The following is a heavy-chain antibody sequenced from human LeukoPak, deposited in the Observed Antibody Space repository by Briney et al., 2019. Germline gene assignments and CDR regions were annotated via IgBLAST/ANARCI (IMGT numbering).Heavy chain of an antibody. CDR2: IYYSGST. D-gene: IGHD6-19*01. CDR3: ARHITVSYDAFDL. CDR1: GGSISSYY. J-gene: IGHJ3*01. V-gene: IGHV4-59*08. Sequence: SETLSLTCTVSGGSISSYYWSWIRQPPGKGLEWIGYIYYSGSTNYNPSLKSRVTISVDTSKNQFSLKLSSVTAADTAVYYCARHITVSYDAFDLWGRGTMVTVSS.